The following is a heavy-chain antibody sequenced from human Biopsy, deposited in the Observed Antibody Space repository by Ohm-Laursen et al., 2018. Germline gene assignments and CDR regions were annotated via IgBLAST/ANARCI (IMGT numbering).Heavy chain of an antibody. Sequence: GTLSLTCTVSSDSISSYYWSWIRQPPGKGLEWIGYVYYTGSTDYNPSLQSRVTISVDTSKNHFSLRLRSVTPADTAIYYCARDRGYYSDRTVPGYFDLWGRGTLVTVSS. CDR1: SDSISSYY. CDR2: VYYTGST. V-gene: IGHV4-59*01. CDR3: ARDRGYYSDRTVPGYFDL. D-gene: IGHD3-22*01. J-gene: IGHJ2*01.